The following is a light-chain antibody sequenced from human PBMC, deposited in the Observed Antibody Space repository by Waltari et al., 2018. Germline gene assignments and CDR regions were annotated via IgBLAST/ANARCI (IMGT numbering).Light chain of an antibody. CDR2: GAS. CDR1: QNIDNN. CDR3: QQYNRWPPLT. V-gene: IGKV3-15*01. Sequence: EVVMTQSPAAPSVSPGERVTLPSKASQNIDNNLAWYQQKPGQSPRLLLYGASTRATGVPARFSGSGSGTEFTLTISSLQSEDCAVFYCQQYNRWPPLTFGGGTKVEIK. J-gene: IGKJ4*01.